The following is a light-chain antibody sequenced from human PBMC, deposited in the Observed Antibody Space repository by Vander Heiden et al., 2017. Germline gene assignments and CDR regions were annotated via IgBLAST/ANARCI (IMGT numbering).Light chain of an antibody. J-gene: IGKJ4*01. V-gene: IGKV4-1*01. Sequence: DIVMTQSPDSLAVSLGERATINCKSSQSVLYSSKHTDCLAWYQQRPRQPPRLLIYWASTRESGVPDRFRGSGSWTEFPFTNSRLQAEDWATYYCQQYYNNPPTFGGGTTLEIK. CDR1: QSVLYSSKHTDC. CDR3: QQYYNNPPT. CDR2: WAS.